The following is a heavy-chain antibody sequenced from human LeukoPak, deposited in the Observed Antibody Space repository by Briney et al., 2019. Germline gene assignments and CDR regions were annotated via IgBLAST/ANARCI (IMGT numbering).Heavy chain of an antibody. J-gene: IGHJ3*02. V-gene: IGHV4-30-2*01. CDR1: GGSISSGGYY. CDR2: IYHSGST. D-gene: IGHD3-10*01. CDR3: ARTTLWFDPPI. Sequence: PSQTLSLTCTVSGGSISSGGYYWSWIRQPPGKGLEWIGYIYHSGSTYYNPSLKSRVTISVDRSKNQFSLKLSSVTAADTAVYYCARTTLWFDPPIWGQGTMVTVSS.